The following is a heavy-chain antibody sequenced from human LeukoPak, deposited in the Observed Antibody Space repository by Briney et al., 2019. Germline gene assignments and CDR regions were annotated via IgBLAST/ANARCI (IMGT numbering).Heavy chain of an antibody. Sequence: ASVKVSCKGFGYTFTTFGINWVRQAPGQGLEWMGWINTNTGNPTYAQGFTGRFVFSLDTSVNTAYLQINSLETEDTAVYYCAKDPPYSSSWPDALDIWGRGTLVTVSS. CDR1: GYTFTTFG. CDR3: AKDPPYSSSWPDALDI. D-gene: IGHD6-13*01. J-gene: IGHJ3*02. V-gene: IGHV7-4-1*02. CDR2: INTNTGNP.